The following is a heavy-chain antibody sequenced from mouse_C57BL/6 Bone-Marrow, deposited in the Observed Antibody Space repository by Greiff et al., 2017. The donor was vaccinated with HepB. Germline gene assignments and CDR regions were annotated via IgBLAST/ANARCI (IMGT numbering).Heavy chain of an antibody. Sequence: QVHVKQPGAELVKPGASVKLSCKASGYTFTSYWMHWVKQRPGRGLEWIGRIDPNSGGTKYNEKFKSKATLTVDKPSSTAYMQLSSLTSEDSAVYYWARSSSASYAMDYWGQGTSVTVSS. CDR3: ARSSSASYAMDY. CDR2: IDPNSGGT. D-gene: IGHD3-1*01. J-gene: IGHJ4*01. V-gene: IGHV1-72*01. CDR1: GYTFTSYW.